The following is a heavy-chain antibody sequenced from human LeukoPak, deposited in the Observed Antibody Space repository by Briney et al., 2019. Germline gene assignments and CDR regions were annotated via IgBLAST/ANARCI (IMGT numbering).Heavy chain of an antibody. CDR1: GGSISSGSYY. J-gene: IGHJ6*03. D-gene: IGHD2-2*01. Sequence: PSQTLSLTCTVSGGSISSGSYYWSWIRQPAGKGLEWIGRIYTSGSTNYNPSLKSRVTISVDTSKNQFSLKLSSVTAADTAVYYCARVVVVPAAYYMDVWGKGTTVTVSS. V-gene: IGHV4-61*02. CDR2: IYTSGST. CDR3: ARVVVVPAAYYMDV.